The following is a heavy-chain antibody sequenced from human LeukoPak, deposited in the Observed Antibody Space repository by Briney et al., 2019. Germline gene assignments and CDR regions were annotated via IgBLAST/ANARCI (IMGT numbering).Heavy chain of an antibody. CDR2: ISSSSSYI. Sequence: TGGSLRLSCAASGFTFSSYSMNWVRQAPGKGLEWVSSISSSSSYIYYADSVKGRFTISRDNAKNSLYLQMNSLRAEDTAVYYCARARGSGSGYFDYWGQGTLATVSS. V-gene: IGHV3-21*01. CDR3: ARARGSGSGYFDY. J-gene: IGHJ4*02. CDR1: GFTFSSYS. D-gene: IGHD3-10*01.